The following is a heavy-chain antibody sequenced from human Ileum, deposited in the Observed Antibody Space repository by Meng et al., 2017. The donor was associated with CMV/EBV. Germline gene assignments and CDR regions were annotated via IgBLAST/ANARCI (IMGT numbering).Heavy chain of an antibody. CDR3: ARSLSLGYCSRTSCPRSYFDL. CDR2: IKQTRSA. J-gene: IGHJ2*01. Sequence: YYCIWFRQPPGRGVDGIGEIKQTRSANYNPSLKCRVTVSLDTSKSQFSPKLSSVTAAYPAAYDCARSLSLGYCSRTSCPRSYFDLWGRGTLVTVSS. V-gene: IGHV4-34*01. D-gene: IGHD2-2*01. CDR1: YY.